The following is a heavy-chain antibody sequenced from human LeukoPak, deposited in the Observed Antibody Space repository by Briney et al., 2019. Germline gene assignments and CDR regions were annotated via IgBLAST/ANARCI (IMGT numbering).Heavy chain of an antibody. CDR3: AKTGVGDGYNLDY. Sequence: TGGSLRLSCAASGFTFSSYAMSWVRQAPGKGLEWVSAISGSGGSTYYADSVKGRFTISRDNSKNTLYLQMNSLRAEDTAVYYCAKTGVGDGYNLDYWGQGTLVTVSS. CDR1: GFTFSSYA. D-gene: IGHD5-24*01. CDR2: ISGSGGST. V-gene: IGHV3-23*01. J-gene: IGHJ4*02.